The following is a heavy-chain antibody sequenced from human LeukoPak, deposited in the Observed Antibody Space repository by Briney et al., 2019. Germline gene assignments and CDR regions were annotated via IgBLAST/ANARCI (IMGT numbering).Heavy chain of an antibody. Sequence: EASVKVSCKASGYTFTGYYMHWVRQAPGQGLEWMGWINPNSGGTNYAQKFQGRVTMTRDTSISTAYMELSRLRSDDTAVCYCARDEESRRDAFDIWGQGTMVTVSS. CDR2: INPNSGGT. J-gene: IGHJ3*02. V-gene: IGHV1-2*02. CDR1: GYTFTGYY. CDR3: ARDEESRRDAFDI.